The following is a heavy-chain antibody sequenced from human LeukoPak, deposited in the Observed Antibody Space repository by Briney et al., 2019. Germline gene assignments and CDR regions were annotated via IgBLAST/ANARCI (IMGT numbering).Heavy chain of an antibody. CDR3: ARTGIAAAETRYYNYYYALDI. V-gene: IGHV3-66*01. CDR1: GFTVSSSY. CDR2: TYSGGWT. J-gene: IGHJ6*02. D-gene: IGHD6-13*01. Sequence: GGSLTLSCSASGFTVSSSYMRWLRPAPGKGLAWVAFTYSGGWTYYQDAVKGSFIISRDNSKHTLFLQMNSLRAEDTAAYYCARTGIAAAETRYYNYYYALDIWGQGTTVTVSS.